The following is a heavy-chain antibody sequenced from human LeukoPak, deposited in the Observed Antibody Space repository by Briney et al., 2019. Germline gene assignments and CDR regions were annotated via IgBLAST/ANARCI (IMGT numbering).Heavy chain of an antibody. D-gene: IGHD3-10*01. V-gene: IGHV4-59*01. CDR1: GGSISSYY. Sequence: SETLSLTCTVSGGSISSYYWSWIRQPPGKGLEWIGYIYYSGSTNYNPSLKSRVTISVDTSKNQFSLKLSSVTAADTAVYYCAGKGDHYYYYYMDVWGKGTTVTVSS. CDR3: AGKGDHYYYYYMDV. J-gene: IGHJ6*03. CDR2: IYYSGST.